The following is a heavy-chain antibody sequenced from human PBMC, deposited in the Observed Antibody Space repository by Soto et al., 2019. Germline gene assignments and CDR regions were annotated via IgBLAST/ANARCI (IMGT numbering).Heavy chain of an antibody. V-gene: IGHV4-39*01. J-gene: IGHJ4*02. CDR1: GGSISSGDYY. Sequence: SETLSLTCTVSGGSISSGDYYWSWIRQPPGKGLEWIGSIYYSGSTYYNPSLKSRVTISVDTSKNQFSLKLSSVTAADTAVYYCARHSDTAMVTVHYWGQGTLVTVSS. CDR2: IYYSGST. D-gene: IGHD5-18*01. CDR3: ARHSDTAMVTVHY.